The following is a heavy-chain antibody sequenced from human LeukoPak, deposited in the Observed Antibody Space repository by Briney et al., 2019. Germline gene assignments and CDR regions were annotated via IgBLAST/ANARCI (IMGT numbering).Heavy chain of an antibody. Sequence: ASVKVSCKASGYTFTGYYMHWVRQAPGQGLEWMGWINPNSGGTNYAQKFQGRVTMARDTSISTAYMELSRLRSDDTAVYYCARGRDFDWLCVEYWGQGTLVTVSS. J-gene: IGHJ4*02. CDR1: GYTFTGYY. V-gene: IGHV1-2*02. D-gene: IGHD3-9*01. CDR2: INPNSGGT. CDR3: ARGRDFDWLCVEY.